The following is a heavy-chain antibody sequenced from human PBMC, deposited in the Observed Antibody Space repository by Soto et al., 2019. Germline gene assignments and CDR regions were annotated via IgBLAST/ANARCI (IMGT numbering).Heavy chain of an antibody. CDR3: ARFGYSTNIGIDY. Sequence: SETLSLTCTVSGGSISSGGYYWSWIRQHPGKGLEWIGYIYYSGSTYYNPSLKSRVTISVDTSKNQFSLKLSPVTAAETAVFYCARFGYSTNIGIDYWGQGTLVTVSS. CDR1: GGSISSGGYY. D-gene: IGHD3-22*01. V-gene: IGHV4-31*03. J-gene: IGHJ4*02. CDR2: IYYSGST.